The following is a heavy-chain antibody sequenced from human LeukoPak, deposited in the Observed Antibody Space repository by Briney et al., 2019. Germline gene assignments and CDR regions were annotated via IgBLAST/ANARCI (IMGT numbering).Heavy chain of an antibody. CDR2: IFGGGST. V-gene: IGHV3-66*01. CDR3: ASPGETPFDC. CDR1: GFTVSSNY. D-gene: IGHD2-21*01. J-gene: IGHJ4*02. Sequence: PGGSLRLSCAASGFTVSSNYMSWVRQAPGKGLEWVSVIFGGGSTNYADSVKGRFTISRDDSKNTLYLQMNSLRAEDTAVYYRASPGETPFDCWGQGTLVTVSS.